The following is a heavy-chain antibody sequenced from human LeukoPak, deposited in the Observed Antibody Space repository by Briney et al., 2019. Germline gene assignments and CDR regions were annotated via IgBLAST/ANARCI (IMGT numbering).Heavy chain of an antibody. CDR3: ARSKAHLSTSWYGTWFDP. CDR2: MYHSGDT. D-gene: IGHD2-2*01. J-gene: IGHJ5*02. Sequence: SETLSLTCTVSGGSISSYYWGWIRQPPGKGLEWVGSMYHSGDTYYNPSLKSRVTISVDTSKNQLSLKLSSVTAADTAVYYCARSKAHLSTSWYGTWFDPWGQGTLVTVSS. CDR1: GGSISSYY. V-gene: IGHV4-38-2*02.